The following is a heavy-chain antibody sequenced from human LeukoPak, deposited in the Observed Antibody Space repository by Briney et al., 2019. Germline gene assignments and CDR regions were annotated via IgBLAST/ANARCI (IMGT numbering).Heavy chain of an antibody. CDR3: ARGGWSGYFIY. V-gene: IGHV3-7*01. Sequence: GGSLRLSCAASGFTFIDFYMSWVRQAPGKGLEWVANIKKDGSERSYVDSVRDRFTISRDNAKNSLYLQMNSLRAEDTAMYYCARGGWSGYFIYWGQGALVTVSS. J-gene: IGHJ4*02. CDR2: IKKDGSER. CDR1: GFTFIDFY. D-gene: IGHD1-1*01.